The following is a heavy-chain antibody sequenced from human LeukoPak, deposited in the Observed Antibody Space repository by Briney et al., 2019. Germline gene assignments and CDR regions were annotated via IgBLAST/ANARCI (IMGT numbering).Heavy chain of an antibody. CDR3: ARGSQYCSSTSCYEAFDY. Sequence: SETLSLTCAVYGGSFSGYYWSWIRQPPGKGLEWIGYIYYSGSTNYNPSLKSRVTISVDTSKNQFSLKLSSVTAADTAVYYCARGSQYCSSTSCYEAFDYWGQGTLVTVSS. V-gene: IGHV4-59*01. D-gene: IGHD2-2*01. CDR2: IYYSGST. CDR1: GGSFSGYY. J-gene: IGHJ4*02.